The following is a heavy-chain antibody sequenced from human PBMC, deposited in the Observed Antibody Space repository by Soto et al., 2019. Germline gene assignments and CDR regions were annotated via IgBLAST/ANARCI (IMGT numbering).Heavy chain of an antibody. V-gene: IGHV1-69*02. CDR3: AASYGSGYRAFDY. J-gene: IGHJ4*02. D-gene: IGHD3-10*01. Sequence: QVQLVQSGTEVKKPGSSVKVSCKASGDTFSFYTINWVRQAPGLGLEWVGRINPIVSMSNYAQKFQRRVSMTADKSTSTAYMERRSLRSDDTAKYFCAASYGSGYRAFDYWGQGALVIVSS. CDR1: GDTFSFYT. CDR2: INPIVSMS.